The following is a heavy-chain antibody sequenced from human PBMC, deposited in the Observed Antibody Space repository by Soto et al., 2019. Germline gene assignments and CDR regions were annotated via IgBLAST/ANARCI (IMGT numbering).Heavy chain of an antibody. Sequence: QVQLQESGPGLVKPSQTLSLTCTVSGGSISSGGYYWSWIRQHPGKGLEWIGYIYYSGSTYYNPSLKSRVTISVDTSKNQFSLKLSSVTAADTAVYYCASAAYDFWSGYYYWSYYFDYWGQGTLVTVSS. CDR3: ASAAYDFWSGYYYWSYYFDY. V-gene: IGHV4-31*03. J-gene: IGHJ4*02. CDR2: IYYSGST. D-gene: IGHD3-3*01. CDR1: GGSISSGGYY.